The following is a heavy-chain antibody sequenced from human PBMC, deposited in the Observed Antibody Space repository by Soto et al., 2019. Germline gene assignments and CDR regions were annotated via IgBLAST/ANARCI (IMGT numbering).Heavy chain of an antibody. D-gene: IGHD3-3*01. CDR2: INHSGST. J-gene: IGHJ6*02. Sequence: SETLSLTCAVYGGYFSGYYWSWIRQPPGKGLEWIGEINHSGSTNYNPSLKSRVTISVDTSKNQFSLKLSSVTAADTAVYYCARYRKITIFGVVIIHPYYYYYGMDVWGQGPTVTVSS. V-gene: IGHV4-34*01. CDR3: ARYRKITIFGVVIIHPYYYYYGMDV. CDR1: GGYFSGYY.